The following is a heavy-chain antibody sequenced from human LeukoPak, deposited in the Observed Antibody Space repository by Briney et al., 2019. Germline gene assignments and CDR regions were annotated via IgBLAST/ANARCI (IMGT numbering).Heavy chain of an antibody. CDR2: ISYDGTNK. CDR1: GFTFISYG. D-gene: IGHD3-16*01. J-gene: IGHJ4*02. CDR3: AKDGGRYFDH. Sequence: PGGSLRLSCSASGFTFISYGMNWVRQAPGKGLEWVAVISYDGTNKYYAESVKGRFSVSRDNSKNTLFLQMNSLRAEDTAVYYCAKDGGRYFDHWGQGTLVTVSS. V-gene: IGHV3-30*18.